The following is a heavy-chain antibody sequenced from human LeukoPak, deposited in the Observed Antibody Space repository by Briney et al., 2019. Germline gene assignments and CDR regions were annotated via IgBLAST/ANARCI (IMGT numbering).Heavy chain of an antibody. D-gene: IGHD2-15*01. V-gene: IGHV3-23*01. CDR2: INRRGDST. Sequence: GGSLRLSCAASGFSFSSYAMSWVRQAPGKGLEWVSGINRRGDSTVYADSVKGRFTFSRDYSRNTLYLQMNSLRAEDTATYYCAKDYCSGGNCPFPFFDSWGQGTLVTVSS. CDR3: AKDYCSGGNCPFPFFDS. CDR1: GFSFSSYA. J-gene: IGHJ4*02.